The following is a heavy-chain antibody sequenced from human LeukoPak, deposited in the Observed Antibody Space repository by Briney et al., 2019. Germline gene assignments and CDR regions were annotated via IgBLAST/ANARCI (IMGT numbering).Heavy chain of an antibody. J-gene: IGHJ4*02. V-gene: IGHV4-59*01. CDR2: IYYSGSI. CDR3: AREDPSGYYNRPIDY. CDR1: GASISSYY. Sequence: SETLSLTCTVSGASISSYYWSWIRQPPGKGLEWIGDIYYSGSIKYNPSLKSRVTVSVDTSKNQFSLKLSSVTAADTAIYYCAREDPSGYYNRPIDYWGQGTLVTVSS. D-gene: IGHD3-22*01.